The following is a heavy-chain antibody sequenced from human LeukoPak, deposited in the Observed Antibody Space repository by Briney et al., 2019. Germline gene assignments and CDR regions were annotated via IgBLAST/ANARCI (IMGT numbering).Heavy chain of an antibody. D-gene: IGHD1-26*01. V-gene: IGHV4-34*01. Sequence: SETLSLTCAVYGGSFSGYYWSWIRQPPGKGLEWIGEINHSGSTYYNPSLKSRVTISVDTSKNQFSLKLSSVTAADTAVYYCARSYSGSYLFDYWGQGTLVTVSS. CDR1: GGSFSGYY. CDR3: ARSYSGSYLFDY. CDR2: INHSGST. J-gene: IGHJ4*02.